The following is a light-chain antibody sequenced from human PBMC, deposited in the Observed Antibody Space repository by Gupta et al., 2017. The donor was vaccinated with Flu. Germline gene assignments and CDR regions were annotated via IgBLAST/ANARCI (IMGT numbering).Light chain of an antibody. CDR2: GAS. J-gene: IGKJ2*01. CDR1: QSVSSSS. V-gene: IGKV3-20*01. Sequence: ELVLTQSPGTLSLSPGARATLSCRASQSVSSSSLAWYQQKPGQAPRLLIYGASSSATGIPDRFSGSGSGTDFTLTISRLEPEDFAVYYCQQYGSSRPYNFGQGTKLEIK. CDR3: QQYGSSRPYN.